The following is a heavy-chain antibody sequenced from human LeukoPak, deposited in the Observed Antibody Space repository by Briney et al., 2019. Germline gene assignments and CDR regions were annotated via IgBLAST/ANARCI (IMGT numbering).Heavy chain of an antibody. CDR2: IYYSGST. CDR3: ARDSGYYDFWSGYYNQYYYMDV. J-gene: IGHJ6*03. Sequence: PSQTLSLTCTVSGGSISSGDYYWSWIRQPPGKGLEWIGYIYYSGSTYYNPSLKSRVTISVDTSKNQFSLKLSSVTAADTAVYYCARDSGYYDFWSGYYNQYYYMDVWGKGTTVTVSS. D-gene: IGHD3-3*01. CDR1: GGSISSGDYY. V-gene: IGHV4-30-4*08.